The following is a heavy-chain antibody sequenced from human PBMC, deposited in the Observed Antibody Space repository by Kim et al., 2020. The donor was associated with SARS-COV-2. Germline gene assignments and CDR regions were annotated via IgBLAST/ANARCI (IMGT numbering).Heavy chain of an antibody. CDR1: GYIFIDFF. Sequence: ASVKVSCKASGYIFIDFFMHWVRQAPGQGLEWMGRINPKSGGTNYAQKFQGRVTMTRDTSISTAYMELSSLRSDDTAVYYCAREGWIGGRPTAIDSWGQGFLVTVSS. CDR2: INPKSGGT. D-gene: IGHD6-6*01. CDR3: AREGWIGGRPTAIDS. V-gene: IGHV1-2*06. J-gene: IGHJ4*02.